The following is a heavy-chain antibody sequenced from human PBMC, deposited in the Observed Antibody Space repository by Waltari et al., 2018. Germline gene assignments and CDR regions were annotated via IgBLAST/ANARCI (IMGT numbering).Heavy chain of an antibody. CDR1: GGSISSYY. V-gene: IGHV4-59*01. CDR2: SYYSGST. J-gene: IGHJ6*02. Sequence: QVQLQESGPGLVKPSETLSLTCTVSGGSISSYYWSWIRQPPGKGLEWIGYSYYSGSTNYTPSLQSRVTISVDTAKHQFSLKLSSVTAADTAVYYCARASYDFWSGYSYYYYGMDVWGQGTTVTVSS. D-gene: IGHD3-3*01. CDR3: ARASYDFWSGYSYYYYGMDV.